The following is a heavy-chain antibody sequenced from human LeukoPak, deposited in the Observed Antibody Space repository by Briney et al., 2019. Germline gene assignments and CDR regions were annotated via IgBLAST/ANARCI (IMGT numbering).Heavy chain of an antibody. CDR1: GGTFSSYA. D-gene: IGHD5-18*01. J-gene: IGHJ4*01. CDR3: ARDFGYSYGHLFDY. CDR2: IIPIFGTA. Sequence: SVKVSCKASGGTFSSYAISWVRQAPGQGLEWMGGIIPIFGTANYAQKFQGRVTITADESTSTACMELSSLRSEDTAVYYCARDFGYSYGHLFDYWGHGTLVTVSS. V-gene: IGHV1-69*01.